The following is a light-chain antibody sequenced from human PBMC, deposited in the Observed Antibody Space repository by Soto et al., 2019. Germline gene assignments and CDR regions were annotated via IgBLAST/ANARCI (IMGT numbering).Light chain of an antibody. Sequence: DIQLTQSPSSLSASVGDRVTISRRASQGISTFLAWYQQKPGKAPKSLIKTASTLQSGVPSRFSGSGSDTDFILTISSLQPEDFATYYCQQYSSYPRTFGQGTRLDLK. V-gene: IGKV1D-16*01. CDR2: TAS. CDR1: QGISTF. CDR3: QQYSSYPRT. J-gene: IGKJ5*01.